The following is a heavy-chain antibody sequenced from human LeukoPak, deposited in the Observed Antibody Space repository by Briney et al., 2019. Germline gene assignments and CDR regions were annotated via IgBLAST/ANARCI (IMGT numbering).Heavy chain of an antibody. CDR2: ISSSSSYI. J-gene: IGHJ5*02. V-gene: IGHV3-21*01. CDR3: ARDGEVGVGRWFDP. Sequence: GGSLRLSCAASGFTFSSYSMNWVRQAPGKGLEWVSSISSSSSYIYYADSVKGRFTISRDNAKNSLFLQMNSLRAEDTAVYYCARDGEVGVGRWFDPWGQGTLVTVSS. D-gene: IGHD1-26*01. CDR1: GFTFSSYS.